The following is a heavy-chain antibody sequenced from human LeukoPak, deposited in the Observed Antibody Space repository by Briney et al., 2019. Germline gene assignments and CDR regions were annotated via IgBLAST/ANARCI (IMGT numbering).Heavy chain of an antibody. CDR2: LTGNGDIT. CDR1: GFTFSNYA. Sequence: GGSLRLSCAASGFTFSNYAMYWVRQAPGKGLEWVSGLTGNGDITYYTDSVKGRFTISRDNAKNSLYLQMNSLRAEDTALYYCAKSSGTMIVVVALFDYWGQGTLVTVSS. D-gene: IGHD3-22*01. V-gene: IGHV3-23*01. CDR3: AKSSGTMIVVVALFDY. J-gene: IGHJ4*02.